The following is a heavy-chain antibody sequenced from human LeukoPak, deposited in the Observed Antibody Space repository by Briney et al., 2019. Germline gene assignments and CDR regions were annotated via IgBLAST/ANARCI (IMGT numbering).Heavy chain of an antibody. CDR2: INHSGST. CDR1: GGSISSSSYY. CDR3: ARADYDSY. J-gene: IGHJ4*02. Sequence: SETLSLTCTVSGGSISSSSYYWSWIRQPPGKGLEWIGEINHSGSTNYNPSLKSRVTISVDTSKNQFSLKLSSVTAADTAVYHCARADYDSYWGQGTLVTVSS. V-gene: IGHV4-39*07. D-gene: IGHD3-3*01.